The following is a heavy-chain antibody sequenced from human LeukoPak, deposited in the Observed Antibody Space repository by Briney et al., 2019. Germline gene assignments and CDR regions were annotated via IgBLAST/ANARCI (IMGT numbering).Heavy chain of an antibody. CDR1: GYTLTEVS. V-gene: IGHV1-24*01. J-gene: IGHJ3*02. CDR2: FDPEDGET. D-gene: IGHD3-10*01. Sequence: ASVKVSCKVSGYTLTEVSMHWVRQAPGKGLEWMGGFDPEDGETIYAQKFQGRVTMTEDTSTDTTYMELSSLRSEDTAVHYRASKKMVRGVIITGAFDIWGQGTMVTVSS. CDR3: ASKKMVRGVIITGAFDI.